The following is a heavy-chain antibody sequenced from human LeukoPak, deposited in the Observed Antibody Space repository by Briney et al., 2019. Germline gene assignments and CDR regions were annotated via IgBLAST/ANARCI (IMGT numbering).Heavy chain of an antibody. J-gene: IGHJ4*02. Sequence: SETLSLTFAVYGGSFSGYYWSWIRQPPGKGLEWIGKINHSGSTNYNPSLKSRVTISVDTSKNQFSLKLSSVTAADTAVYYCARPYRHYYGSGSYRRPAAYFDYWGQGTLVTVSS. V-gene: IGHV4-34*01. D-gene: IGHD3-10*01. CDR1: GGSFSGYY. CDR2: INHSGST. CDR3: ARPYRHYYGSGSYRRPAAYFDY.